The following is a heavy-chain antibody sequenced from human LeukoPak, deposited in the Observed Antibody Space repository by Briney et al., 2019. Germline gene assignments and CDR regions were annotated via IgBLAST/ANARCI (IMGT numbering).Heavy chain of an antibody. D-gene: IGHD3-9*01. CDR1: GYSISSGYY. CDR2: IYHSGST. CDR3: ARGSSLRYFDWLPYGYYFDY. V-gene: IGHV4-38-2*02. J-gene: IGHJ4*02. Sequence: SETLSLTCTVSGYSISSGYYWGWIRQPPGKGLEWIGSIYHSGSTYYNPSLKSRVTISVDTSKNQFSLKLSSVTAADTAVYYCARGSSLRYFDWLPYGYYFDYWGQGTLVTVSS.